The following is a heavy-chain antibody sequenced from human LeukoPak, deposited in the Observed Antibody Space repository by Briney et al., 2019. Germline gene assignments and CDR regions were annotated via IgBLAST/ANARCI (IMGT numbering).Heavy chain of an antibody. CDR3: ARDLSSNWNNLAY. V-gene: IGHV3-20*04. Sequence: GGSLRLSCEASGFTFADYGLSWVRHAPRKGLEWVAGINWSGDNTFYADSVKGRFTISRDNTKKTLYLQMNNLRGEDTATYYCARDLSSNWNNLAYWGQGTLVTVSS. J-gene: IGHJ4*02. CDR2: INWSGDNT. D-gene: IGHD1/OR15-1a*01. CDR1: GFTFADYG.